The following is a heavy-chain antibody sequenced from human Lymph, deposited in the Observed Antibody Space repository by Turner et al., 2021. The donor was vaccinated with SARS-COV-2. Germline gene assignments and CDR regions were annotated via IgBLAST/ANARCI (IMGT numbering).Heavy chain of an antibody. J-gene: IGHJ4*02. CDR2: IYSGGST. Sequence: EVQLVESGGGLIQPGGSLRLSCAASGFTVSSNSMSWVRQAPGKGLEWVSVIYSGGSTYYADSVKGRFTISRDNSKNTLYLQMNSLRAEDTAVYYCARGPMYYDILTGYYDPYYFDYWGQGTLVTVSS. D-gene: IGHD3-9*01. CDR1: GFTVSSNS. V-gene: IGHV3-53*01. CDR3: ARGPMYYDILTGYYDPYYFDY.